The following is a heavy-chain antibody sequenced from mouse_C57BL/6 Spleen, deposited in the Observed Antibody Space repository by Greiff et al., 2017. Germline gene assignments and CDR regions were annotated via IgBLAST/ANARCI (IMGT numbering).Heavy chain of an antibody. CDR2: IYPSDSET. J-gene: IGHJ4*01. Sequence: QVQLQQPGAELVRPGSSVKLSCKASGYTFTSYWMDWVKQRPGQGLEWIGNIYPSDSETHYNQKFKDKATLTVDKSSITAYMQLSSLTSEDSAVYYCARQLRLRDYYAMDYWGQGTSVTVSS. CDR1: GYTFTSYW. V-gene: IGHV1-61*01. CDR3: ARQLRLRDYYAMDY. D-gene: IGHD3-2*02.